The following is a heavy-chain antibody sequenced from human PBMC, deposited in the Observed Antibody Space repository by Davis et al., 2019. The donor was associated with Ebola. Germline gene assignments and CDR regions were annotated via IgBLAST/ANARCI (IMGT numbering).Heavy chain of an antibody. CDR2: IWYDGSST. D-gene: IGHD4-17*01. V-gene: IGHV3-33*08. CDR3: ARAEDDYGEYPDALDI. J-gene: IGHJ3*02. Sequence: GESLKISCAASGFTFSSYSMNWVRQAPGKGLEWVAAIWYDGSSTYFAESVKGRFSISRDNSKNTLYLQMNSLRAEDTAVYYCARAEDDYGEYPDALDIWGQGTVVTVS. CDR1: GFTFSSYS.